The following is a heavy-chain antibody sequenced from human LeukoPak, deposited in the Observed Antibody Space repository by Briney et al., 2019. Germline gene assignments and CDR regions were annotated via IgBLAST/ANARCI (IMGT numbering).Heavy chain of an antibody. CDR2: SIPIFGAT. Sequence: SVKVSCKASGGTFSNYAISWVRQAPGQGLEWMGGSIPIFGATKYAQKFQGRVTIATDESTSTAYMELSSRRSEDTAVYYCARGRWLQLYYMDVWGKGTTVTVSS. D-gene: IGHD5-24*01. J-gene: IGHJ6*03. V-gene: IGHV1-69*05. CDR1: GGTFSNYA. CDR3: ARGRWLQLYYMDV.